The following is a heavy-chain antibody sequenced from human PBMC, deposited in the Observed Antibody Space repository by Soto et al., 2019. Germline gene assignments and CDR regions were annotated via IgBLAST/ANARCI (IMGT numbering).Heavy chain of an antibody. CDR3: AIPGAGGFDY. V-gene: IGHV4-4*02. CDR1: GASISNTNW. J-gene: IGHJ4*02. D-gene: IGHD6-13*01. Sequence: QVQLQESGPGLVEPSGTLSLTCAVSGASISNTNWWSWVRQPPGKGLEWIGEIYHSGTTNCDPSLKSRVTISVDKSKNQFSRKLSSVTAADTAVYYCAIPGAGGFDYWGQGTLVTVSS. CDR2: IYHSGTT.